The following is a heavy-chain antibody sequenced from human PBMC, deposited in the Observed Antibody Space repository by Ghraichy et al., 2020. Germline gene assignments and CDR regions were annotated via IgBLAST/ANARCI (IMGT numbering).Heavy chain of an antibody. Sequence: GGSLRLSCAASGFTFSSYWMSWVRQAPGKGLEWVANIKQDGSEKYYVDSVKGRFTISRDNAKNSLYLQMNSLRAEDTAVYYCARGGPDNISDNYFDYWGQGTLVTVSS. J-gene: IGHJ4*02. D-gene: IGHD1-1*01. CDR3: ARGGPDNISDNYFDY. CDR1: GFTFSSYW. V-gene: IGHV3-7*03. CDR2: IKQDGSEK.